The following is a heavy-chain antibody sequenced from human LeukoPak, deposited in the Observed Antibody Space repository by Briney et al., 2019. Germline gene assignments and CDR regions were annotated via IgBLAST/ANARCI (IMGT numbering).Heavy chain of an antibody. J-gene: IGHJ4*02. D-gene: IGHD2-15*01. Sequence: GGSLRLSCAASGFTFSSYEMNWVRQAPGKGLEWVSCISSSGSTIYYADSVKGRFTISRDNAKNSLYLQMNSLRAEDTAVYYCAREPLGVVVVVAATGYFDYWGQGTLVTVSS. CDR2: ISSSGSTI. CDR3: AREPLGVVVVVAATGYFDY. V-gene: IGHV3-48*03. CDR1: GFTFSSYE.